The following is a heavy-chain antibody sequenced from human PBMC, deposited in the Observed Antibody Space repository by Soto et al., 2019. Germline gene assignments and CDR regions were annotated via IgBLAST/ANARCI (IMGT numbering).Heavy chain of an antibody. Sequence: SETLSLTCTVSGGSISSYYWSWIRQPPGKGLEWIGYIYYSGSTNYNPSLKSRVTISVDTSKNQFSLKLSSVTAADTAVYYCARGLDYGDYGIDYWGQGTLVTVSS. CDR2: IYYSGST. CDR3: ARGLDYGDYGIDY. V-gene: IGHV4-59*01. J-gene: IGHJ4*02. CDR1: GGSISSYY. D-gene: IGHD4-17*01.